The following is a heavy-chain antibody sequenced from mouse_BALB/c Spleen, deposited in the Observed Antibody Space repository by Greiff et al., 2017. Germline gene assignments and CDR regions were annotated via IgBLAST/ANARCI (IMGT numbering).Heavy chain of an antibody. Sequence: QVQLQQPGAELVKPGASVKLSCKASGYTFTSYWMHWVKQRPGQGLEWIGEINPSNGRTNYNEKFKSKATLTVDKSSSTAYMQLSSLTSEDSAVYYCARPYRYDGYLDYWGQGTTLTVSS. CDR3: ARPYRYDGYLDY. V-gene: IGHV1S81*02. D-gene: IGHD2-14*01. CDR2: INPSNGRT. CDR1: GYTFTSYW. J-gene: IGHJ2*01.